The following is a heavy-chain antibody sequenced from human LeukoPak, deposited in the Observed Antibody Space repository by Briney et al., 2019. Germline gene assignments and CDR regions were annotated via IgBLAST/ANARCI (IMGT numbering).Heavy chain of an antibody. CDR2: IYPGDSDT. CDR1: GYSFTSYW. V-gene: IGHV5-51*01. J-gene: IGHJ6*03. Sequence: GESLKISCKGSGYSFTSYWIGWVRQMPGKGLEWVGIIYPGDSDTRYSPSFQGQVTISADKSISTAYLQWSSLKASDTAMYYCARFLGAVLTPGYYYYMDVWGKGTTVTVSS. D-gene: IGHD3-10*01. CDR3: ARFLGAVLTPGYYYYMDV.